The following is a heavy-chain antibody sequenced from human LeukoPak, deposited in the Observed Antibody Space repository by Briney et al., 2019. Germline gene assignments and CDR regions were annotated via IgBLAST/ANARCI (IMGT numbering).Heavy chain of an antibody. J-gene: IGHJ4*02. CDR2: IYPGDSDT. CDR1: GYSFTSYW. V-gene: IGHV5-51*01. CDR3: ARLTAPNCSSTSCYFIVAYY. D-gene: IGHD2-2*01. Sequence: PGESLKISCKGSGYSFTSYWIGWVRQMPGKGLEWMGIIYPGDSDTRYSPSFQGQVTISADKSISTAYLQWSSLKASDTAMYYCARLTAPNCSSTSCYFIVAYYWGQGTLVTVSS.